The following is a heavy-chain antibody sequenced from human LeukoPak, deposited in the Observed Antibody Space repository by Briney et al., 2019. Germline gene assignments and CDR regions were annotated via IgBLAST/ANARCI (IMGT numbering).Heavy chain of an antibody. J-gene: IGHJ4*02. CDR3: ARTRDFWSGYFDY. CDR1: GDSIRSGTNY. D-gene: IGHD3-3*01. V-gene: IGHV4-30-2*01. CDR2: IYHSGST. Sequence: PSETLSLTCAVSGDSIRSGTNYWSWIRQPPGKGLEWIGYIYHSGSTYYNPSLQSRVTISVDTSKSQFSLKLSSVTAADTAVYYCARTRDFWSGYFDYWGQGILVTVSS.